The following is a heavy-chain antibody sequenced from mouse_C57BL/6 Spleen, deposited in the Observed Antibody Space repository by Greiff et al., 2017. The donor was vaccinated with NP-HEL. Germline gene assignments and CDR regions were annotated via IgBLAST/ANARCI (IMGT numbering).Heavy chain of an antibody. CDR1: GFTFSDYG. CDR2: ISSGSSTI. D-gene: IGHD1-1*02. CDR3: ARNGGNYGMDY. J-gene: IGHJ4*01. V-gene: IGHV5-17*01. Sequence: EVMLVESGGGLVKPGGSLKLSCAASGFTFSDYGMHWVRQAPEKGLEWVAYISSGSSTIYYADTVKGRFTISRDNAKNTLFLQMTSLRSEDTAMYYCARNGGNYGMDYWGQGTSVTVSS.